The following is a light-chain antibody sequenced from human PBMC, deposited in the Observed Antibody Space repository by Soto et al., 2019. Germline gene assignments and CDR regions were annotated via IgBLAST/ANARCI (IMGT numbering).Light chain of an antibody. CDR1: QTIYNW. V-gene: IGKV1-5*03. CDR2: KAS. CDR3: QHYNSYPYT. J-gene: IGKJ2*01. Sequence: DIQMTQSPSTLSASVGDRVTITCRASQTIYNWLAWYQQRPGKAPNLLIYKASSLESGVSSRFSGSGSGTEFTITISSLQPDDFATYYCQHYNSYPYTFGQGTKLEIK.